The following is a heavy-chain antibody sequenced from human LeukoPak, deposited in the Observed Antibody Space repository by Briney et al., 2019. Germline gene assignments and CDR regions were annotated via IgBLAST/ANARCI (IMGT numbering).Heavy chain of an antibody. Sequence: GGSLRLSCAASGFTVSSNYMSWNRQAPGKGLEWVSLISSTSPRAISYGDSVKGRFATSRDDAKDSLFLQMNNLRVEDTAMYYCAGHARGSYLVYWGQGILVTVSA. V-gene: IGHV3-11*01. CDR3: AGHARGSYLVY. J-gene: IGHJ4*02. CDR2: ISSTSPRAI. CDR1: GFTVSSNY. D-gene: IGHD6-6*01.